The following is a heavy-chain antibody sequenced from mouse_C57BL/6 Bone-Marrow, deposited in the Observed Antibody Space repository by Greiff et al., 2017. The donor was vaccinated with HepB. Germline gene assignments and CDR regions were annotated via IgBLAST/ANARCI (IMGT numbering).Heavy chain of an antibody. D-gene: IGHD3-3*01. J-gene: IGHJ2*01. Sequence: QVHVKQPGAELVKPGASVKMSCKASGCTFTSYWITWVKQRPGQGLEWIGDIYPGSGSTNYNEKFKSKATLTVDTSSSTAYMQLSSLTSEDSAVYYCAVGGDYWGQGTTLTVSS. CDR2: IYPGSGST. CDR1: GCTFTSYW. CDR3: AVGGDY. V-gene: IGHV1-55*01.